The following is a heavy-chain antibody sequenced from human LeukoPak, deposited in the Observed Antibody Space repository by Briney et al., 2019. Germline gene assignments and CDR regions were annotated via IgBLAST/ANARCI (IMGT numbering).Heavy chain of an antibody. CDR3: AKDSSVYYYDSRNCDY. D-gene: IGHD3-22*01. CDR1: GFTFSSYG. CDR2: IRYDGSNK. Sequence: GGSLRLSCAASGFTFSSYGMHWVRQAPGKGLEWVAFIRYDGSNKYYADSVKGRFTISRDNSKNTLYLQMNSLRAEDTAVYYCAKDSSVYYYDSRNCDYWGQGTLVTVSS. V-gene: IGHV3-30*02. J-gene: IGHJ4*02.